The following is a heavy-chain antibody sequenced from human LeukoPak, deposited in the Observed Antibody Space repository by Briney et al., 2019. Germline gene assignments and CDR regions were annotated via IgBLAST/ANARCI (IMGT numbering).Heavy chain of an antibody. J-gene: IGHJ4*02. D-gene: IGHD3-22*01. CDR2: IIPIFGTA. CDR3: GRVADRSGYYYAVDY. Sequence: GASVKVSCKASGGTFSSYAISWVRQAPGQGLEWMGGIIPIFGTANYAQKFQGRVTITADESTSTAYMELSSLRSEDTAVYYCGRVADRSGYYYAVDYWGQGTLVTVSS. CDR1: GGTFSSYA. V-gene: IGHV1-69*13.